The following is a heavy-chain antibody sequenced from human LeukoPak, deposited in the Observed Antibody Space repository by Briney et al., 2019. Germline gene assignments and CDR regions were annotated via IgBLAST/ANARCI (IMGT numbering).Heavy chain of an antibody. D-gene: IGHD3-22*01. Sequence: TGGSLTLSCAASGFTFSSYAMSWVRQAPGKGLEWVSAISGSGGSTYYADSVKGRFTISRDNSKNTLYLQMNSLRAEDTAVYYCAKVGSGYYFVYWGQGTLVTVSS. J-gene: IGHJ4*02. V-gene: IGHV3-23*01. CDR2: ISGSGGST. CDR3: AKVGSGYYFVY. CDR1: GFTFSSYA.